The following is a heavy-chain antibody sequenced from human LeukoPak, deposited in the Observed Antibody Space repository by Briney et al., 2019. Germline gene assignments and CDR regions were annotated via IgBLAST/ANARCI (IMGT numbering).Heavy chain of an antibody. CDR1: GYTLTELS. CDR2: FDPEDGET. D-gene: IGHD6-13*01. V-gene: IGHV1-24*01. CDR3: ATVRYSSSWYLNY. Sequence: GATVKVSCEVSGYTLTELSMHWVRQAPGKGLEWMGGFDPEDGETIYAQKFQGRVTMTEDTSTDTAYMELSSLRSEDTAVYYCATVRYSSSWYLNYWGQGTLVTVSS. J-gene: IGHJ4*02.